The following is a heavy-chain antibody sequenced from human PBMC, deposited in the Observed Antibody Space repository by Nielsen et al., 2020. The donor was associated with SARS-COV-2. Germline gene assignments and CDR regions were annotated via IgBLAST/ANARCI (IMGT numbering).Heavy chain of an antibody. V-gene: IGHV1-2*06. CDR3: ARGGSIPARPLDY. CDR2: INPNSGAT. D-gene: IGHD6-6*01. CDR1: GYTFTGSY. J-gene: IGHJ4*02. Sequence: ASVKVSCKASGYTFTGSYVHWVRQAPGQGLEWMGRINPNSGATIYDQKFQGRVTMTRDTSISTAYLEVTRLRSDDTAVYYCARGGSIPARPLDYWGLGTLVTFSS.